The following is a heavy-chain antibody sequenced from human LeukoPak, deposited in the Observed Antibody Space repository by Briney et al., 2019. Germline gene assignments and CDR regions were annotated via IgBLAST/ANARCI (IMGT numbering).Heavy chain of an antibody. J-gene: IGHJ6*02. CDR2: ISGSGGST. D-gene: IGHD6-19*01. Sequence: GGSLRLSCAASGFTFSSYAMSWVRQAPGKGLEWVSGISGSGGSTYYADSVKGRFTISRDNSKNTLFLQMNSLRAEDTALYYCAKGIAVAGTPYYYYGMDVWGQGTAVTVSS. CDR3: AKGIAVAGTPYYYYGMDV. CDR1: GFTFSSYA. V-gene: IGHV3-23*01.